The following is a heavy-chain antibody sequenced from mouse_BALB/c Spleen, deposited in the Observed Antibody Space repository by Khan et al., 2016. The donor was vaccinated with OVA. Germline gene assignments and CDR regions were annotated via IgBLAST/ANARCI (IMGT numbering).Heavy chain of an antibody. D-gene: IGHD2-12*01. CDR2: IDPFHGGT. V-gene: IGHV1S135*01. CDR1: GYSFTSYY. CDR3: ARHCYVAWFAY. Sequence: VQLQQSGPELMKPGASVKISCKASGYSFTSYYIHWVKQSHGKRLEWIGYIDPFHGGTSYNPKFQGKTTLTVDKSSSTTYIHLSSLTSDDSAVYYCARHCYVAWFAYWGQGTLVTVSA. J-gene: IGHJ3*01.